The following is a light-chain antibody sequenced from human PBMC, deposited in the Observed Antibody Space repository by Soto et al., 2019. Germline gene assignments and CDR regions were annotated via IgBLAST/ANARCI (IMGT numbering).Light chain of an antibody. J-gene: IGLJ3*02. Sequence: VTTRPSGFPGRFSGSKSGNTASLTISGLQAEDEAAYYCSSYASSNTWVFGGGTKVTVV. CDR2: VT. CDR3: SSYASSNTWV. V-gene: IGLV2-18*02.